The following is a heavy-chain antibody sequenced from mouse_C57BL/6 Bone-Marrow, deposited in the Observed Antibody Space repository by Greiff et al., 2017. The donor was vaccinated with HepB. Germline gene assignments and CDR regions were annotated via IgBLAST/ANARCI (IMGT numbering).Heavy chain of an antibody. D-gene: IGHD1-1*01. J-gene: IGHJ1*03. CDR1: GFTFSDFY. CDR3: ARDAEVYGSSYGWYFDV. V-gene: IGHV7-1*01. CDR2: SRNKANDYTT. Sequence: EVMLVESGGGLVQSGRSLRLSCATSGFTFSDFYMEWVRQAPGKGLEWIAASRNKANDYTTEYSASVKGRFIVSRDTSQSILYLQMNALRAEDTAIYYCARDAEVYGSSYGWYFDVWGTGTTVTVSS.